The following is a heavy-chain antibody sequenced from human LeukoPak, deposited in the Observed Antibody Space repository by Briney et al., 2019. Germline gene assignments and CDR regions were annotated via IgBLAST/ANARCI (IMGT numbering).Heavy chain of an antibody. CDR3: ARVHPPYGDYEVFWFDP. Sequence: SVTVSFKSSAGTFTSYAISWVRQAPGQGLEWMGMIITIFGTANYAQNVQGRVTITTDESTSTAYTELSSLRSDDTAVYYCARVHPPYGDYEVFWFDPWGQGTLVTVSS. V-gene: IGHV1-69*05. D-gene: IGHD4-17*01. CDR2: IITIFGTA. CDR1: AGTFTSYA. J-gene: IGHJ5*02.